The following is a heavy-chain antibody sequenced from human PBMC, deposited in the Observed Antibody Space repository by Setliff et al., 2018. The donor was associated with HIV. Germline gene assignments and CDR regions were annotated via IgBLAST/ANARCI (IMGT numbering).Heavy chain of an antibody. Sequence: PSETLSLTCNVSGDSIISGNFFWSWIRQSPGKGLEWIGYIYFSGSATHNPSLTSPVTMSIDTSTQQFFLNVTSVTAADTAVYYCAGFSYNFWVYRFDHWGQGALVTVSS. CDR1: GDSIISGNFF. V-gene: IGHV4-30-4*01. D-gene: IGHD3-3*01. J-gene: IGHJ4*02. CDR2: IYFSGSA. CDR3: AGFSYNFWVYRFDH.